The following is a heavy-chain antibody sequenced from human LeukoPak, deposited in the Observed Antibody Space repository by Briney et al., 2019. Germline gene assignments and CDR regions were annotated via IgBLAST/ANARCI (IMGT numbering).Heavy chain of an antibody. CDR1: GFSFSNYG. Sequence: AGGSLRLSCAVSGFSFSNYGMHWVRQAPGKGLEWVALIWYDGSNKYYADSVKGRFTISRDNSKNTLYLQMNSLRTEDTAVYYCAKGYWSGYSFDNWFDPWGQGTLVTVSS. V-gene: IGHV3-30*02. CDR2: IWYDGSNK. J-gene: IGHJ5*02. CDR3: AKGYWSGYSFDNWFDP. D-gene: IGHD3-3*01.